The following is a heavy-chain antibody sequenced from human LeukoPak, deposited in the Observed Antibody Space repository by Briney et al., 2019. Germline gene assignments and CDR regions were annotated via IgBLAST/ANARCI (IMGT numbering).Heavy chain of an antibody. J-gene: IGHJ4*02. D-gene: IGHD5-12*01. CDR1: GGSISSSSYY. CDR3: ARHSPDIVATITPYYFDY. V-gene: IGHV4-39*01. CDR2: IYYSGST. Sequence: PSETLSLTCTVSGGSISSSSYYWGWIRQPPGKGLEWIGNIYYSGSTYYNPSLKSRVTISVDTSKNQFSLKLSSVTAADTAVYYCARHSPDIVATITPYYFDYWGQGTLVTVSS.